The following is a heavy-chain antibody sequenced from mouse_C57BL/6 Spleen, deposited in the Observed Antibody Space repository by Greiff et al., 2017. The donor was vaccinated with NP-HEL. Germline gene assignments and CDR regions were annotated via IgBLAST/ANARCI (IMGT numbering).Heavy chain of an antibody. Sequence: EVQLQQSGTVLARPGASVKMSCKTSGYTFTSYWMHWVKQRPGQGLEWIGAIYPGNSDTSYNQKFKGKAKLTAVTSASTAYMELSSLTNEDSAVYYCTGHYDYDKGPFDYWGQGTTLTVSS. J-gene: IGHJ2*01. D-gene: IGHD2-4*01. CDR2: IYPGNSDT. V-gene: IGHV1-5*01. CDR3: TGHYDYDKGPFDY. CDR1: GYTFTSYW.